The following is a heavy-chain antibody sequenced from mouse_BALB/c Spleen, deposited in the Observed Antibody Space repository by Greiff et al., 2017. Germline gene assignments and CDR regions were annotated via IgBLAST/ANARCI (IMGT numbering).Heavy chain of an antibody. CDR2: ISSGGSYT. D-gene: IGHD1-2*01. Sequence: EVQLVESGGDLVKPGGSLKLSCAASGFTFSSYGMSWVRQTPDKRLEWVATISSGGSYTYYPDSVKGRFTISRDNAKNTLYLQMSSLKSEDTAMYYCGRRGKSTATGPSYAMDYWGQGTSVTVSS. J-gene: IGHJ4*01. CDR3: GRRGKSTATGPSYAMDY. V-gene: IGHV5-6*01. CDR1: GFTFSSYG.